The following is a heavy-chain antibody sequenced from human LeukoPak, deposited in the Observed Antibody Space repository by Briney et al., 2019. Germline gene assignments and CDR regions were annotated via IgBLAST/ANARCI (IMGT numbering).Heavy chain of an antibody. CDR2: IYYSGST. Sequence: KPSETLSLTCTVSGVSISSYYWSWIRQPPGKGLEWIGYIYYSGSTNYNPSLKSRVTISVDTSKNQFSLKLSSVTAADTAVYYCARLRTYPPFDPWGQGTLVTVSS. J-gene: IGHJ5*02. V-gene: IGHV4-59*12. D-gene: IGHD1-1*01. CDR1: GVSISSYY. CDR3: ARLRTYPPFDP.